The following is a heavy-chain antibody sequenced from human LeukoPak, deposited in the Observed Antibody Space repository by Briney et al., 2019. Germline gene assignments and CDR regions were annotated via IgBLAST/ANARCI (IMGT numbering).Heavy chain of an antibody. CDR2: IYHSGST. V-gene: IGHV4-30-2*01. Sequence: SETLSLTCAVSGGSISSGGYSWSWIRQPPGKGLEWIGYIYHSGSTYYNPSLKSRVTISVDRSKNQFSLKLSSVTAADTAVYYCARGTDDAFDIWGQGTMVTVSS. D-gene: IGHD1/OR15-1a*01. CDR1: GGSISSGGYS. CDR3: ARGTDDAFDI. J-gene: IGHJ3*02.